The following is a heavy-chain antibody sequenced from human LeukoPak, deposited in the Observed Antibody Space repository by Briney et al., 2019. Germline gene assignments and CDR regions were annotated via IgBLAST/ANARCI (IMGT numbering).Heavy chain of an antibody. CDR3: ASTSRGVIDY. CDR2: ISFDGNNE. D-gene: IGHD3-10*01. V-gene: IGHV3-30-3*01. J-gene: IGHJ4*02. CDR1: GFTFSNYA. Sequence: PGGSLRLSCAASGFTFSNYAMHWVRQAPGKGLEWLAVISFDGNNEYYADSVKGRFTISRDNSKNTLYPQVNSLRGEDAAVYYCASTSRGVIDYWGQGTLVTVSS.